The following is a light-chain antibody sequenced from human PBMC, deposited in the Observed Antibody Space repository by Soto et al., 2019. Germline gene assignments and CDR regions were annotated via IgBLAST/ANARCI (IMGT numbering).Light chain of an antibody. CDR2: DVT. J-gene: IGLJ1*01. CDR3: CSYAGSYTYV. Sequence: QSVLTQPRSVSGSPGQSVTSSCTGTNNGVGGYNYVSWYQQYAGKAPKLTIYDVTKRPSGAPDRFSGSKSGNTASLTISGLQAEDEADYYCCSYAGSYTYVFGTGTKVTVL. V-gene: IGLV2-11*01. CDR1: NNGVGGYNY.